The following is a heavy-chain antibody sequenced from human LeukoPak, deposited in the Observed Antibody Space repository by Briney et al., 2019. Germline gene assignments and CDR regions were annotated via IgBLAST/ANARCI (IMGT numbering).Heavy chain of an antibody. CDR2: IYYSGST. CDR3: ARRVSRERRYYFDY. V-gene: IGHV4-39*01. Sequence: PSETLSLTCTVSGGSISSSSYYWGWIRQPPGKGLEWIGGIYYSGSTYYNPSLKSRVTISVDTSKNQFSLKLSSVTAADTAVYYCARRVSRERRYYFDYWGQGTLVTVSS. D-gene: IGHD1-1*01. J-gene: IGHJ4*02. CDR1: GGSISSSSYY.